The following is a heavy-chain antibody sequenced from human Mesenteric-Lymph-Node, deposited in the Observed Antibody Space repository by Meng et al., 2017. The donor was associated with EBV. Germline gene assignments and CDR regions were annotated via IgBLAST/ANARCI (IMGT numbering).Heavy chain of an antibody. CDR1: GFTLSTYW. V-gene: IGHV3-74*01. CDR2: ISSDGRSI. D-gene: IGHD3-10*01. CDR3: ATGQGDSRYYFDS. Sequence: EIQLVGSXXCLVQXGVSLRLSCAASGFTLSTYWMHWVRQAPGKGLVWVSRISSDGRSITYADSVKGRFTISRDNAKNTLYLQMNSLRVEDTAVYYCATGQGDSRYYFDSWSQGTLVTVSS. J-gene: IGHJ4*02.